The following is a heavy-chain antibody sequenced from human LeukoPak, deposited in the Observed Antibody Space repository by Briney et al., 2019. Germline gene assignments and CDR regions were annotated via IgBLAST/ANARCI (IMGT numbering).Heavy chain of an antibody. J-gene: IGHJ6*03. V-gene: IGHV1-69*06. CDR2: IIPIFGTA. CDR3: ASNFRARLGEPIYYYMDV. CDR1: GGTFSSYA. Sequence: ASVKVSCKASGGTFSSYAISWVRQAPGQGLEWMGGIIPIFGTANYAQKFQGRVTITADKSTSTAYMELSSLRSEDTAVYYCASNFRARLGEPIYYYMDVWGKGTTVTVSS. D-gene: IGHD3-16*01.